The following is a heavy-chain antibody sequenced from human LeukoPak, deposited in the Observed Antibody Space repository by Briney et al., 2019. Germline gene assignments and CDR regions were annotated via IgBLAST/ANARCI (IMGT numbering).Heavy chain of an antibody. CDR1: GVAISRGGYA. D-gene: IGHD3-10*01. CDR2: IYHSGTT. CDR3: ARLDMVRGVTRLYYFDY. V-gene: IGHV4-30-2*05. J-gene: IGHJ4*02. Sequence: NPSETLSLTCAVSGVAISRGGYAWNWIRQPPGKGLEWIAYIYHSGTTYYNPSLKSRATISVDTSKNQFSLKLSSVTAADTAVYYCARLDMVRGVTRLYYFDYWGQGTLVTVSS.